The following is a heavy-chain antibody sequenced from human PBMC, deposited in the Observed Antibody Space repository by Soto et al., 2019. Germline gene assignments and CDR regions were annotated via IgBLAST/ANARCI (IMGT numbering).Heavy chain of an antibody. CDR1: GYTFTSYA. D-gene: IGHD5-12*01. CDR3: ERFFFFLSQAVATRVYYYYTMDV. J-gene: IGHJ6*03. CDR2: INAGNGNT. V-gene: IGHV1-3*01. Sequence: ASVKVSCKASGYTFTSYAMHWVRQAPGQRLEWMGWINAGNGNTKYSQKFQGRVTITRDTSASTAYMELSRLRSEDTAVYDCERFFFFLSQAVATRVYYYYTMDVWGKGTRVTLSS.